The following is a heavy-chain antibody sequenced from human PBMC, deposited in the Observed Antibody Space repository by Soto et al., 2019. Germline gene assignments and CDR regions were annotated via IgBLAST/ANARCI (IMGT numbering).Heavy chain of an antibody. CDR3: AKAQLERYYYYGMDV. Sequence: LRLSFAASGFTFSSYAMSWVRQAPGKGLEWVSAISGSGGSTYYADSVKGRFTISRDNSKNTLYLQMNSLRAEDTAVYYCAKAQLERYYYYGMDVWGQGTTVTVSS. CDR1: GFTFSSYA. V-gene: IGHV3-23*01. J-gene: IGHJ6*02. CDR2: ISGSGGST. D-gene: IGHD1-1*01.